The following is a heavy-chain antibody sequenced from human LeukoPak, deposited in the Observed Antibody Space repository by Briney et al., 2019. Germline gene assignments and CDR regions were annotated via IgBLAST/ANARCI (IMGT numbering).Heavy chain of an antibody. J-gene: IGHJ4*02. V-gene: IGHV3-7*03. CDR2: IKQDGSEK. D-gene: IGHD2-15*01. Sequence: GGSLRLSCAASGFTFSSYWMSWVRQAPGKGLEWVANIKQDGSEKYYVDSVKGRFTISRDNAKNSLYLQMNSQRADDTAVYYCAKGRALEVVAALNYWGQGTVVTVSS. CDR1: GFTFSSYW. CDR3: AKGRALEVVAALNY.